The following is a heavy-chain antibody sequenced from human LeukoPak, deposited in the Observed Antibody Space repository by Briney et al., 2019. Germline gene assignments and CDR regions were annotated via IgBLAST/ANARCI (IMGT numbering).Heavy chain of an antibody. CDR1: GFTFSSYA. V-gene: IGHV3-23*01. J-gene: IGHJ4*02. D-gene: IGHD6-13*01. CDR2: ISGSGGST. CDR3: AKTTSSSSWYTGFDD. Sequence: PGGSLRLSCAASGFTFSSYAMSWVRQAPGKGLEWVSAISGSGGSTYYADSVKGRFTISRDNSKNTLYLQMNSLRAEDTAVYYCAKTTSSSSWYTGFDDWGQGTLVTVSS.